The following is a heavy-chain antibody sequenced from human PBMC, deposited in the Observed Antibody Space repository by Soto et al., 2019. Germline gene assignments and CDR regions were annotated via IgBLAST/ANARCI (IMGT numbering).Heavy chain of an antibody. CDR3: ARDLGSSSSGVDFDY. CDR1: CYTFTSYG. D-gene: IGHD6-6*01. Sequence: ASVKVSCKASCYTFTSYGIRWVRPAPGQGLEWMGWISAYNGNTNYAQKLQGRVTMTTDTSTSTAYMELRSLRSDDTAVYYCARDLGSSSSGVDFDYWGQGTLVTVSS. J-gene: IGHJ4*02. CDR2: ISAYNGNT. V-gene: IGHV1-18*01.